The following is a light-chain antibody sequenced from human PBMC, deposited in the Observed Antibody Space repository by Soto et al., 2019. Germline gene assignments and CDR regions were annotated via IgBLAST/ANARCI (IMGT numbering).Light chain of an antibody. CDR2: SDD. Sequence: QSVLTQSPSASGTPGQRVIISCSGSSSNIGSNTVSWYQQFPGTAPKLLIYSDDQRPSWVPGRFSASKSGASASLAINGLQSEDEALYYCASWDDSLNVVFGGGTKLTVL. V-gene: IGLV1-44*01. CDR1: SSNIGSNT. CDR3: ASWDDSLNVV. J-gene: IGLJ2*01.